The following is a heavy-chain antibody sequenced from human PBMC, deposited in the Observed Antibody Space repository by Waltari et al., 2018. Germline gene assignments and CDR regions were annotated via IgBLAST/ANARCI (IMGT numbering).Heavy chain of an antibody. CDR1: GGTFSSYA. V-gene: IGHV1-69*05. J-gene: IGHJ3*02. CDR2: IIPIFGTA. Sequence: QVQLVQSGAEVKKPGSSVKVSCKASGGTFSSYAISWVRQAPGQGLEWMGGIIPIFGTANYAQKFQGRVTITTDKSTSTAYMELSSLRSEDTAVYYCASRGQLERLGAFDIWGQGTMVTVSS. CDR3: ASRGQLERLGAFDI. D-gene: IGHD1-1*01.